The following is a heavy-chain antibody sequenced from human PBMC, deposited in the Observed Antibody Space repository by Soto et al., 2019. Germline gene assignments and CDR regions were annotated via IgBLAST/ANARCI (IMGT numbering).Heavy chain of an antibody. CDR3: ALRTPNFDY. V-gene: IGHV4-34*01. J-gene: IGHJ4*02. CDR2: INHSGST. CDR1: GGSFGGYY. Sequence: ASETLSLTCAVYGGSFGGYYWSWIRQPPGKGLEWIGEINHSGSTNYNPSLKSRVTISVDTSKNQFSLKLSSVTAADTAVYYCALRTPNFDYWGQGTLVTVSS. D-gene: IGHD4-17*01.